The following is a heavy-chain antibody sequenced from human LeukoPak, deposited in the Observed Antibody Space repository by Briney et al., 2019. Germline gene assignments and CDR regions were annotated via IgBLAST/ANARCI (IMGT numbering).Heavy chain of an antibody. D-gene: IGHD6-13*01. CDR3: ARGIAAEAPGGYFDY. V-gene: IGHV4-34*01. J-gene: IGHJ4*02. Sequence: SETLSLTCAVYGGSFSGYYWSWIRQPPGKGLEWIGEINHSGSTNYNPSLKSRVTISVDTSKNQFSLKLSSVTAADTAVYYCARGIAAEAPGGYFDYWGQGTLVTVSS. CDR1: GGSFSGYY. CDR2: INHSGST.